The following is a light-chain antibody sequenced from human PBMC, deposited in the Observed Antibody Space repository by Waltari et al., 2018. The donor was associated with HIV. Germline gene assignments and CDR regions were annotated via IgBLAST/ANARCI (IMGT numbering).Light chain of an antibody. Sequence: EIVLTQSPGTLSLSPGERATLYCRASQSVSSSYLAWYQQKPGQAPRLLIYGASSRATGIPDRFSGSGSGTDFTLTIISLEPEDFAVYYCQQYGSSPRTFGQGTKLEIK. J-gene: IGKJ2*01. CDR2: GAS. CDR3: QQYGSSPRT. CDR1: QSVSSSY. V-gene: IGKV3-20*01.